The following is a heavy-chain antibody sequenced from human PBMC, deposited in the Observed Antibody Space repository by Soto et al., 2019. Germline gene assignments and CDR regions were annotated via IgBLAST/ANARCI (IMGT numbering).Heavy chain of an antibody. Sequence: PGGSLRLSCAASGFTFSSYSMNWVRQAPGKGLEWVSYISSSSSTIYYADFVKGRFTISRDNAKNSLYLQMNSLRAEDTTVYYCAREAPLLWFGELSYWFDPWGQGTLVTVSS. V-gene: IGHV3-48*01. D-gene: IGHD3-10*01. J-gene: IGHJ5*02. CDR1: GFTFSSYS. CDR2: ISSSSSTI. CDR3: AREAPLLWFGELSYWFDP.